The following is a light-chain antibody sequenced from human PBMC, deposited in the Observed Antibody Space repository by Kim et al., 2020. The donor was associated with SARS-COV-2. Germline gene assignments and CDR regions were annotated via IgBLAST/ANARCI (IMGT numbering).Light chain of an antibody. Sequence: QSVLTQPPSVSGAPGQRVTISCTGSRSNIGAGYDVHWYQQLPGTAPKFLIYGNSNRPSGVPDRFSGSKSGTSASLAITGLQAEDEADYYCQSYDSSLRASVFGGGTQLTVL. CDR3: QSYDSSLRASV. V-gene: IGLV1-40*01. J-gene: IGLJ3*02. CDR2: GNS. CDR1: RSNIGAGYD.